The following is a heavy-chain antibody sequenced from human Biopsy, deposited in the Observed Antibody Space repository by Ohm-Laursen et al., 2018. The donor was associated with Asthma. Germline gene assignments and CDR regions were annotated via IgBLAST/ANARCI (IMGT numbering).Heavy chain of an antibody. Sequence: SLRLSCAASGLTFSSYGMYWVRQAPGKGLEWVAVISYDGSNKYYADSVKGRFTISRDNSKNTLYLQMNSLRAEDTAVYYCAKDTEGRYDFWSGLSYNYYGMDVWGQGTTVTVSS. D-gene: IGHD3-3*01. CDR1: GLTFSSYG. J-gene: IGHJ6*02. CDR2: ISYDGSNK. CDR3: AKDTEGRYDFWSGLSYNYYGMDV. V-gene: IGHV3-30*18.